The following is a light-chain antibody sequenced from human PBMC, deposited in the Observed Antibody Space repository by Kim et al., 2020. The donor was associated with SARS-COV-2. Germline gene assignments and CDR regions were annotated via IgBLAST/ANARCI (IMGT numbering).Light chain of an antibody. CDR1: QSISNSY. CDR2: GES. Sequence: SPGVSATLSCRASQSISNSYLAWYQQEPGQAPRLLIYGESSRASGIPDRFSGSGSGTDLSLTISRLEPEDFAVYYCQQYVSSPRTFVQWTKVDIK. J-gene: IGKJ1*01. V-gene: IGKV3-20*01. CDR3: QQYVSSPRT.